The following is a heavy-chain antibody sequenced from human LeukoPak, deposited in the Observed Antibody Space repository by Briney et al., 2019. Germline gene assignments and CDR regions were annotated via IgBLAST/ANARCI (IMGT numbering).Heavy chain of an antibody. CDR1: GGTFSSYA. CDR3: ARSASAQYQLLSFDY. J-gene: IGHJ4*02. D-gene: IGHD2-2*01. V-gene: IGHV1-69*04. Sequence: ASVKVSRKASGGTFSSYAISWVRQAPGQGLEWMGRIIPILGIANYAQKFQGRVTITADKSTSTAYMELSSLRSEDTAVYYCARSASAQYQLLSFDYWGQGTLVTVSS. CDR2: IIPILGIA.